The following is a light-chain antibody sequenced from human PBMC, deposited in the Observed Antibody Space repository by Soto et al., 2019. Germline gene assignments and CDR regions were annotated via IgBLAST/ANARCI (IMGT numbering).Light chain of an antibody. CDR1: SSNFGAGYD. CDR3: QSYDSSLSRLF. J-gene: IGLJ1*01. CDR2: TNT. V-gene: IGLV1-40*01. Sequence: QSVLTQPPSVSGAPGQRVTISCTGGSSNFGAGYDVSWYQQLPGTAPKLLIYTNTNRPSGVSNRFSGSKSGTTASLAITGLQAEDEADYFCQSYDSSLSRLFFGTGTK.